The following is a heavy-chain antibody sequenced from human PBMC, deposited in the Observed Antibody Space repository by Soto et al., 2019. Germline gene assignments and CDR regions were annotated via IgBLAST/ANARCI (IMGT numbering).Heavy chain of an antibody. Sequence: GGSLRLSCTPSGFIVSHNYMSWVRQAPGTGLEWVSVIYSSGTTYYADSVKGRFTISRDDSKNTLYLQMNSLRAEDTAVYYCARGITGPKFDYWGQGTLVTVSS. J-gene: IGHJ4*02. D-gene: IGHD1-20*01. CDR2: IYSSGTT. V-gene: IGHV3-53*01. CDR3: ARGITGPKFDY. CDR1: GFIVSHNY.